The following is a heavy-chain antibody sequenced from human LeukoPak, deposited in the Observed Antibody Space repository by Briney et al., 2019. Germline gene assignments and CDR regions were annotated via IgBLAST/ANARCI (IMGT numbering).Heavy chain of an antibody. V-gene: IGHV1-69*04. CDR2: IIPIFNIT. J-gene: IGHJ4*02. Sequence: SVKVSCKASGGTFSNYAINWVRQAPGQGLEWMGRIIPIFNITNYAQMFQGRVTITADKSTSTAYMELNSLRSEDTAVYYCARPRGHNQGFLDYWGQGTLVTVSS. CDR3: ARPRGHNQGFLDY. CDR1: GGTFSNYA. D-gene: IGHD1-1*01.